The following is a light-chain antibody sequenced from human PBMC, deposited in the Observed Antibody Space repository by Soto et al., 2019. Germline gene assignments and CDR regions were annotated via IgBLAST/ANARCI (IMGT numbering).Light chain of an antibody. CDR1: QGISTY. J-gene: IGKJ1*01. CDR2: VAS. CDR3: QQSYSTTWT. Sequence: DIQMTQSPSSLSASVGDRVTITCRASQGISTYLNWYQQKPGKAPKVLIYVASSLQSGVPSRFSGSGSETDFTLTISSLQPEDFATYSCQQSYSTTWTFGQGTKVDI. V-gene: IGKV1-39*01.